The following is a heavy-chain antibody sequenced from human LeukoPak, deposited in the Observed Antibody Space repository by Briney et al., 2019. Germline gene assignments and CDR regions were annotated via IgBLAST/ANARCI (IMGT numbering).Heavy chain of an antibody. D-gene: IGHD3-22*01. V-gene: IGHV1-18*01. J-gene: IGHJ6*03. CDR3: ARDPGYYDSSGYYRDDGYYYYYMDV. Sequence: ASVKVSCKASGYTFTSYGISWVRQAPGQGLEWMGWISTYNGDTNYAQNLQGRVTMTTDTSTSTAYMDLRSLRSDDTAVYYCARDPGYYDSSGYYRDDGYYYYYMDVWGKGTTVTVSS. CDR1: GYTFTSYG. CDR2: ISTYNGDT.